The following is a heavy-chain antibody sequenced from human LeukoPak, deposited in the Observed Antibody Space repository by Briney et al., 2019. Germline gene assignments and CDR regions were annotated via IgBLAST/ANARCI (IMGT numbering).Heavy chain of an antibody. CDR2: IYYSGSI. CDR3: ARLTRLRTVAGRYFDY. Sequence: PSETLSLTCTVSGGPISSSSYYWGWIRQPPGKGLEWIGSIYYSGSIYYNPSLKSRVTISVGTSKNQFSLKLSSVTAADTAVYYCARLTRLRTVAGRYFDYWGQGTLVTVSS. D-gene: IGHD6-19*01. J-gene: IGHJ4*02. CDR1: GGPISSSSYY. V-gene: IGHV4-39*01.